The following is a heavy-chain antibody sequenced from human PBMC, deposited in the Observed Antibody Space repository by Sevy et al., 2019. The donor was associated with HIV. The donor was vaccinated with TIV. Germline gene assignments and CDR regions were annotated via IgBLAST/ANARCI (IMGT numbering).Heavy chain of an antibody. CDR1: GFTFSSYA. CDR3: AKYGRTAFRYYYYHYMDV. CDR2: ISGSGGST. V-gene: IGHV3-23*01. Sequence: GGSLRLSCAASGFTFSSYAMSWVRQAPGKGLEWVSAISGSGGSTYYADSVKGRFTISRDNSKNTLYLQMNSLRAEDTAVYYCAKYGRTAFRYYYYHYMDVWGKGTTVTVSS. J-gene: IGHJ6*03. D-gene: IGHD3-10*01.